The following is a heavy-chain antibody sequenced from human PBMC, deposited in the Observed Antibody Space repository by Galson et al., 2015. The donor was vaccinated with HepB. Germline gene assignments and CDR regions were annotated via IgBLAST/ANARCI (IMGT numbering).Heavy chain of an antibody. Sequence: SLRLSCAASGFTFSSYAMHWVRQAPGKGLEWVAVISYDGSNKYYADSVKGRFTISRDNSKNTLYLQMNSLRAEDTAVYYCARGDILTGYSLSYYFDYWGQGTLVTVSS. CDR1: GFTFSSYA. J-gene: IGHJ4*02. D-gene: IGHD3-9*01. V-gene: IGHV3-30-3*01. CDR3: ARGDILTGYSLSYYFDY. CDR2: ISYDGSNK.